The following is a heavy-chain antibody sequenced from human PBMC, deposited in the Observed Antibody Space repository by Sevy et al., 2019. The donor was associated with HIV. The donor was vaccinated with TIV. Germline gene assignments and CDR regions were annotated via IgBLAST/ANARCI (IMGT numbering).Heavy chain of an antibody. CDR2: IYYSGTT. CDR3: ARQRGGWYEYDASDV. CDR1: DVSISSGTNY. V-gene: IGHV4-39*01. Sequence: SETLSLTCTVSDVSISSGTNYWGLIRQPPGKGLEWIGSIYYSGTTYYNPSLKSRVTMSADTSMNQFSLKLSSVTVADTAVYYCARQRGGWYEYDASDVWGQGTMVTVSS. D-gene: IGHD6-19*01. J-gene: IGHJ3*01.